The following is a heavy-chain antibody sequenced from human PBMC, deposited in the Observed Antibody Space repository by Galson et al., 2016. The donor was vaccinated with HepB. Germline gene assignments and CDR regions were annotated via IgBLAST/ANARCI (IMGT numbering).Heavy chain of an antibody. V-gene: IGHV3-33*01. CDR2: IWKDGTTK. Sequence: SLRLSCAASGFSFSSYGMHWIRQAPGKGLEWVAVIWKDGTTKYYADSVKGRFTISRDNSKNTLYLQMNSLRAEDTAVYYCARWGVDPSGYYQPDYYYGIDVWGQGTTVTVSS. D-gene: IGHD3-22*01. CDR1: GFSFSSYG. J-gene: IGHJ6*02. CDR3: ARWGVDPSGYYQPDYYYGIDV.